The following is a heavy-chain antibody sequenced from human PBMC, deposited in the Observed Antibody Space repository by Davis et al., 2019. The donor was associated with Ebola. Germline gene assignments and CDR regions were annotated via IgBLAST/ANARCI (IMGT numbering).Heavy chain of an antibody. CDR3: ARMDLHLLEGYGMDV. CDR2: IDWDDDK. J-gene: IGHJ6*02. CDR1: GFSLSTSGMC. Sequence: SGPTLVKPTQTLTLTCTFSGFSLSTSGMCVSWIRQPPGKALEWLARIDWDDDKYYSTSLKTRLTISKDTSKNQVVLTMTNMDPVDTATYYCARMDLHLLEGYGMDVWGQGTTVTVSS. V-gene: IGHV2-70*11.